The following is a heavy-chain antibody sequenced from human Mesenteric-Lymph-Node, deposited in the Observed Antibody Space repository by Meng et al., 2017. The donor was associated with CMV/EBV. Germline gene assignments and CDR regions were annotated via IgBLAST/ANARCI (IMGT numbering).Heavy chain of an antibody. Sequence: AAGSISGTNWWRWVRQDPGMGLEWVGQIYRIGSTNYNPSLKSRVAMSVDKSKNQISLKLSSVTAADTDVYYCERLYSSGLNWYFDLWGRGTLVTVSS. V-gene: IGHV4-4*02. CDR2: IYRIGST. D-gene: IGHD6-19*01. CDR3: ERLYSSGLNWYFDL. CDR1: AGSISGTNW. J-gene: IGHJ2*01.